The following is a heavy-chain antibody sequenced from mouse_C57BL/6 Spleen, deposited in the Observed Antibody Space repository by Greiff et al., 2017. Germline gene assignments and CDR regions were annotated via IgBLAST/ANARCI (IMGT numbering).Heavy chain of an antibody. CDR1: GYSITSGYY. D-gene: IGHD4-1*01. J-gene: IGHJ3*01. V-gene: IGHV3-6*01. CDR3: APNWDLAWFAY. Sequence: EVQVVESGPGLVKPSQSLSLTCSVTGYSITSGYYWNWIRQFPGNKLEWMGYISYDGSNNYNPSLKNRISITRDTSKNQFFLKLNSVTTEDTATYYCAPNWDLAWFAYWGQGTLVTVSA. CDR2: ISYDGSN.